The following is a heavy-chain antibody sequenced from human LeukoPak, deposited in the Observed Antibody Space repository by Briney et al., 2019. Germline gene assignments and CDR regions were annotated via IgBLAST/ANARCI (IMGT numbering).Heavy chain of an antibody. Sequence: SETLSLTCTVSGYSISSGYYWSWIRQPPGKGLEWIGEINHSGSTNYNPSLKSRVTISVDTSKNQFSLKLSSVTAADTAIYYCVREQWRGYYYYMDVWGKGTTVTISS. CDR2: INHSGST. V-gene: IGHV4-38-2*02. J-gene: IGHJ6*03. D-gene: IGHD6-19*01. CDR3: VREQWRGYYYYMDV. CDR1: GYSISSGYY.